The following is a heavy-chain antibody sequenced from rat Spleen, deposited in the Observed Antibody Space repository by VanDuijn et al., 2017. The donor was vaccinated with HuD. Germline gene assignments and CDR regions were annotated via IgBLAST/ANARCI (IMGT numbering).Heavy chain of an antibody. J-gene: IGHJ3*01. D-gene: IGHD1-6*01. V-gene: IGHV5S10*01. Sequence: EVQLVESDGGLVQPGRSLKLSCAASGFTVSDFYMAWVRQSPKKGLEWVATIIYDGSRTFFRDSVKGRFTISRDNAKSTLYLQMDSLRSEDTATYYCTTGPRILRLDWFAYWGQGTLVTVSS. CDR1: GFTVSDFY. CDR3: TTGPRILRLDWFAY. CDR2: IIYDGSRT.